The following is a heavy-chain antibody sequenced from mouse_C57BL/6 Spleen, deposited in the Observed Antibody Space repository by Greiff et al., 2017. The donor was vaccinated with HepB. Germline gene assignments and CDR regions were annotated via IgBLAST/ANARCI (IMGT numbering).Heavy chain of an antibody. V-gene: IGHV1-39*01. CDR3: ARGPPYWYFDV. Sequence: EVQLQQSGPELVKPGASVKISCKASGYSFTDYNMNWVKQSKGKSLEWIGVIHPNYGTTSYNQKFQGKATLPVDQSSSTAYMQPNSRTSEDSAVYYCARGPPYWYFDVWGTWTTVTVSS. J-gene: IGHJ1*03. CDR1: GYSFTDYN. CDR2: IHPNYGTT.